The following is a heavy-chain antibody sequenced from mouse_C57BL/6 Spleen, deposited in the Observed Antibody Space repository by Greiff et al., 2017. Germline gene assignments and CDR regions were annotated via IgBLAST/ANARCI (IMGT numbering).Heavy chain of an antibody. CDR1: GYAFSSYW. CDR2: IYPGDGDT. CDR3: ARWVYGNYVFDY. D-gene: IGHD2-1*01. V-gene: IGHV1-80*01. Sequence: QVQLQQSGAELVKPGASVKISCKASGYAFSSYWMNWVKQRPGKGLEWIGQIYPGDGDTNYNGKFKGKATLTADKSSSTAYMQLSSLTSEDSAVYFCARWVYGNYVFDYWGQGTTLTVSS. J-gene: IGHJ2*01.